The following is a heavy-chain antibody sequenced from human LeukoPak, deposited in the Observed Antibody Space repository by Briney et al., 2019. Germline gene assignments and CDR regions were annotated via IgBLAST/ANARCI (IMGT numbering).Heavy chain of an antibody. D-gene: IGHD2-21*01. CDR3: ARRGENWFDP. Sequence: GESLQISCKGSGSSFTSYWIGWVRPLPGKGLEWMGIIYPGDSDTRYSPSFQGQVTISADKSISTAYLQWSSLKASDTAMYYCARRGENWFDPWGQGTLVTVSS. V-gene: IGHV5-51*01. CDR2: IYPGDSDT. CDR1: GSSFTSYW. J-gene: IGHJ5*02.